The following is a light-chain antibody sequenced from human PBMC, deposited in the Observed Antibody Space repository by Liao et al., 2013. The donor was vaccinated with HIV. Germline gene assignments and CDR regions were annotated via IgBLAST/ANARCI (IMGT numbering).Light chain of an antibody. CDR2: YDS. Sequence: SYELTQPPSVSVAPGKTANITCGGNNIGSKSVHWYQQRPGQAPVLVIYYDSDRPSGIPERFSGSNSGNTATLTISRVEAGDEADYYCQVWDSSSSRWVFGGGTKLTVL. J-gene: IGLJ3*02. CDR3: QVWDSSSSRWV. CDR1: NIGSKS. V-gene: IGLV3-21*04.